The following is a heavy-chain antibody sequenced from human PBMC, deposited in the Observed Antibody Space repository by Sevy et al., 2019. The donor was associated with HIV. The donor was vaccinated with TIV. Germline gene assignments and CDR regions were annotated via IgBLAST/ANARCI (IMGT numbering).Heavy chain of an antibody. Sequence: GGSLRLSCIGSGFSFSYYGIHWVRQAPGKGLDWVALISHDGKNEYYADSVKGRFTISRDNSKNTVYLEMNSLRNEDTAIYFCANAYSGSYSHSYLYALDVWDQGTTVTVSS. V-gene: IGHV3-30*18. CDR2: ISHDGKNE. CDR1: GFSFSYYG. CDR3: ANAYSGSYSHSYLYALDV. D-gene: IGHD1-26*01. J-gene: IGHJ6*02.